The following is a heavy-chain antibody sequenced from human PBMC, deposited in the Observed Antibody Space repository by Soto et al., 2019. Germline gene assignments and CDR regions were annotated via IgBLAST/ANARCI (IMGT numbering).Heavy chain of an antibody. CDR2: ISPAGTNQ. Sequence: PGGSLRLSCVASGFIFSDYAMHWARQAPSKGLEWVALISPAGTNQYYADSAKGRFTISRDNSKNTLYLQMNSLRPEDTGLYYCARENSRISPRLFQHWGHGTLVTVSS. D-gene: IGHD6-6*01. V-gene: IGHV3-30-3*01. CDR1: GFIFSDYA. CDR3: ARENSRISPRLFQH. J-gene: IGHJ1*01.